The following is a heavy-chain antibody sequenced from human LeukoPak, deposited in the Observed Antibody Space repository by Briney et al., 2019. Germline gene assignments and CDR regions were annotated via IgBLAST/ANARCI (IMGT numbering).Heavy chain of an antibody. V-gene: IGHV3-30*04. CDR3: ASESAGEGIVVGTPLDY. J-gene: IGHJ4*02. CDR2: ILYDGSKK. Sequence: PGGSLRLSCAASGFTFSGHAMHWVRQAPGKGLEWVAVILYDGSKKYYADSVKGRFTISRDNSKNTLYLQMNSLRAEDTAVYYCASESAGEGIVVGTPLDYWGQGTLVTVSS. D-gene: IGHD3-22*01. CDR1: GFTFSGHA.